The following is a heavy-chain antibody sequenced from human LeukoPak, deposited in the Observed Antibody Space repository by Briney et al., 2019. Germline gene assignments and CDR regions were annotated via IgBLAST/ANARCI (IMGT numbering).Heavy chain of an antibody. D-gene: IGHD3-22*01. J-gene: IGHJ4*02. CDR2: IHKDGRVM. CDR3: ASSHDSSGND. V-gene: IGHV3-7*03. Sequence: GVSLRLSGAASGFSFSTYWMAWVRQAPGKGLEWVGNIHKDGRVMFYAASVKGRFTISRDNAKNSLYLDMNSLRDEDTAIYYCASSHDSSGNDWGQGTLVTVSS. CDR1: GFSFSTYW.